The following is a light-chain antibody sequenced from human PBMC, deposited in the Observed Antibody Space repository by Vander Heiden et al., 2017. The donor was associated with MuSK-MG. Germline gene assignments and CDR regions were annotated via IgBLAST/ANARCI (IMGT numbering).Light chain of an antibody. V-gene: IGKV3-20*01. CDR2: GAS. CDR3: QQYGSSPLIT. J-gene: IGKJ5*01. CDR1: QSVSSSY. Sequence: EIVLTQSPGTLSLSPGERATLSCRASQSVSSSYLAWYQQNPGPAPRLLIYGASSRATGIPDRFSGSGCGIDFTLTISRREPEDFAVYYCQQYGSSPLITFGQGTRLEIK.